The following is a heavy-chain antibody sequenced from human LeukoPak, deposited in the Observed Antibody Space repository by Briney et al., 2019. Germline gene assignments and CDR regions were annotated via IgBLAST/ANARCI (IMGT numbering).Heavy chain of an antibody. Sequence: PSETLSLTCAVYGGSFSGYYWTWIREAPGKGLEWIGEINPSGRTSYNHSIKSRLTISVDASKNQFSLKLRSSTAADTAEYYCARGRQEVSMIVVVMTADSYYLDVWGKGTTVTVS. CDR2: INPSGRT. D-gene: IGHD3-22*01. CDR1: GGSFSGYY. J-gene: IGHJ6*03. V-gene: IGHV4-34*01. CDR3: ARGRQEVSMIVVVMTADSYYLDV.